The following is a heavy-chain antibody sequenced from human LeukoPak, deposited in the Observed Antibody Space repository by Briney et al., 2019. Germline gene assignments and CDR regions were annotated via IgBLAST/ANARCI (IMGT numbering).Heavy chain of an antibody. V-gene: IGHV1-2*02. CDR3: ARDGEGSYGYRY. Sequence: GASVRVSCKASGYIFTGYYIHWVRQAPGQGLEWMGWINPNTGGTNYAQKLQGRVTMTTDTSTSTAYMELRSLRSDDTAVYYCARDGEGSYGYRYWGQGTLVTVSS. D-gene: IGHD5-18*01. CDR1: GYIFTGYY. J-gene: IGHJ4*02. CDR2: INPNTGGT.